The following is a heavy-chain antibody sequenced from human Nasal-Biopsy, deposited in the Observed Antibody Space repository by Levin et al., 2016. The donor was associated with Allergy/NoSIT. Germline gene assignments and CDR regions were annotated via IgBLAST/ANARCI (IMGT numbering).Heavy chain of an antibody. CDR2: IKQDGSEK. CDR3: ARVFSYSNFDFRYMDV. V-gene: IGHV3-7*03. D-gene: IGHD4-11*01. Sequence: GESLKISCGGFTITSFWMNWVRQAPKKGLEWVANIKQDGSEKNYVDSVKGRFTISRDNAKNSLYLQMNNLRVEDTAVYYCARVFSYSNFDFRYMDVWGKGTTVTVSS. J-gene: IGHJ6*03. CDR1: FTITSFW.